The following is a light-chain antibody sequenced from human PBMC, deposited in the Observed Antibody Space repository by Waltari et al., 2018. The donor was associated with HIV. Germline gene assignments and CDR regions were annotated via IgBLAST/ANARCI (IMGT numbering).Light chain of an antibody. Sequence: QSVLTQPPPASGTPGQRVTISCSGRSSNTERIYVYWYQQLPETAPKLLIYRSIQRPSGVPDRFSGSKSGTSASLAISGLRSEDEVDYYCAAWDDSLSVVVFGGGTKLTVL. J-gene: IGLJ2*01. CDR2: RSI. CDR1: SSNTERIY. CDR3: AAWDDSLSVVV. V-gene: IGLV1-47*01.